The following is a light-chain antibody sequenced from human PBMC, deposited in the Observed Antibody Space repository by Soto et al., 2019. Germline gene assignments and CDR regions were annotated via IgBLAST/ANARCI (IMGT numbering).Light chain of an antibody. V-gene: IGKV1-33*01. Sequence: DIEMTHSPSSLSASVGDRVTITCHASQDISTYLNWFQQKPGKAPKLLIFDASNLQTGVPSRFSGSGSGTDFTFTISGLQPEDIATYYCQQYDNLLAPTFGGGTKVDIK. J-gene: IGKJ4*01. CDR3: QQYDNLLAPT. CDR2: DAS. CDR1: QDISTY.